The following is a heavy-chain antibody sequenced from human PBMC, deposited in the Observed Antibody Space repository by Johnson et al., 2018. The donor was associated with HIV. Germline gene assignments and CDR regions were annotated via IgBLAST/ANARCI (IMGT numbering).Heavy chain of an antibody. CDR1: GFTFSDYY. Sequence: QEQLVESGGGLVKPGGSLRLSCAASGFTFSDYYMSWIRQAPGKGLEWVSYISSSGSTIYYADSVKGRFTISRDNSKNTLFLLMSSLRADDTAVYYCARVRRSGWFDNDAFDIWGQGTMVTVSS. CDR3: ARVRRSGWFDNDAFDI. D-gene: IGHD6-19*01. V-gene: IGHV3-11*04. CDR2: ISSSGSTI. J-gene: IGHJ3*02.